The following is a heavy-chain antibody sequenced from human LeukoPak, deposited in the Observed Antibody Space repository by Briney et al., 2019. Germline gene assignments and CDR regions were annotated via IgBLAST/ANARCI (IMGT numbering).Heavy chain of an antibody. D-gene: IGHD2-8*01. Sequence: SGTLSLTCGVSGGSISNTNWWSWVRQPPGQGLEWIGKISLTGLTHYNPSLESRGTVSLDKSKNQLSLNLTSVTAADTAVYYCSRENGAFSPFGYWGQGTLVTVLS. V-gene: IGHV4-4*02. CDR3: SRENGAFSPFGY. CDR1: GGSISNTNW. J-gene: IGHJ4*02. CDR2: ISLTGLT.